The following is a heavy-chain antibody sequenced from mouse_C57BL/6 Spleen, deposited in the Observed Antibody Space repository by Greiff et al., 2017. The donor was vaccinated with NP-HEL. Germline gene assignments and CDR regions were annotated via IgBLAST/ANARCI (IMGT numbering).Heavy chain of an antibody. CDR2: ISSGSSTI. D-gene: IGHD1-1*01. CDR3: ARHYVDAMDY. V-gene: IGHV5-17*01. Sequence: EVHLVESGGGLVKPGGSLKLSCAASGFTFSDYGMHWVRQAPEKGLEWVAYISSGSSTIYYADTVKGRFTISRDNAKNTLFLQMTSLRSEDTAMYYCARHYVDAMDYWGQGTSVTVSS. CDR1: GFTFSDYG. J-gene: IGHJ4*01.